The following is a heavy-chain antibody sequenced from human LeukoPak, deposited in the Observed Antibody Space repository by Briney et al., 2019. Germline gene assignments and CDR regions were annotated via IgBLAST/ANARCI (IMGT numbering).Heavy chain of an antibody. J-gene: IGHJ4*02. CDR1: GFTFSRFG. V-gene: IGHV3-33*01. D-gene: IGHD3-22*01. CDR2: IWYDGSNK. Sequence: ARSLRLSCAASGFTFSRFGTHWVRQAPGKGLEWVAVIWYDGSNKYYADSVKGRFTISRDNSKNTLYLEMNSLRAEDTAVYYCARDYYYDSSGYWDYYFDYWGQGPLVSVSS. CDR3: ARDYYYDSSGYWDYYFDY.